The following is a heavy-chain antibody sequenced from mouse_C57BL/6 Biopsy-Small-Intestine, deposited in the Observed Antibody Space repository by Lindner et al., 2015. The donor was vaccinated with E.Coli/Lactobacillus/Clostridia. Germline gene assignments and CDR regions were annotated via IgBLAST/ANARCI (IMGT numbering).Heavy chain of an antibody. D-gene: IGHD4-1*01. V-gene: IGHV14-2*01. CDR1: GFNIKDYY. CDR3: ARSSWDRYYFDY. CDR2: IDPEDGET. J-gene: IGHJ2*01. Sequence: VQLQESGAEVVKPGASVKLSCTASGFNIKDYYMHWVKQRTEQGLEWIGRIDPEDGETKYAPKFQGKATITVDTSSNTAYPRLSSLTSEDTAVYYCARSSWDRYYFDYWGQGTTLTVSS.